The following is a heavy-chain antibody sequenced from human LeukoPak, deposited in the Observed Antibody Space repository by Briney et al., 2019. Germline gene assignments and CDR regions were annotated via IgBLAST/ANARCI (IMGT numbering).Heavy chain of an antibody. CDR1: GFTFSDYY. CDR2: ISGSSTNT. J-gene: IGHJ6*02. D-gene: IGHD1-26*01. V-gene: IGHV3-11*03. CDR3: ARCGTPNNYYYYGMDV. Sequence: GGSLRLSCAASGFTFSDYYMTWIRQAPGKGLEWVSYISGSSTNTNYADSVKGRFTISRDNAKNSLYLQMNSLRAEDTAVYYCARCGTPNNYYYYGMDVWGQGTTVTVSS.